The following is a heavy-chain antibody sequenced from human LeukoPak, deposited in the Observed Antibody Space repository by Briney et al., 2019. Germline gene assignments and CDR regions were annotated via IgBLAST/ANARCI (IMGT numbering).Heavy chain of an antibody. CDR1: GYTFTSYY. D-gene: IGHD2-2*01. V-gene: IGHV1-46*01. J-gene: IGHJ2*01. CDR3: ARDSETGYCSSTSCLWYFDL. CDR2: INPSGGST. Sequence: GASVKVSCKASGYTFTSYYMHWVRQAPGQGLEWMGIINPSGGSTSYAQKFQGRVTMTRDTSTSTVYMELSSLRSEDTAVYYCARDSETGYCSSTSCLWYFDLWGRGTLVTVSS.